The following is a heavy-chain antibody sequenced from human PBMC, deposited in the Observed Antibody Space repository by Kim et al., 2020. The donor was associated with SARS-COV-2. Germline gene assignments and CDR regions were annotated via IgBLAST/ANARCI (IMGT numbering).Heavy chain of an antibody. D-gene: IGHD2-15*01. J-gene: IGHJ4*02. CDR3: ARVSYGGVLQKLDY. CDR1: GYTFTSYA. V-gene: IGHV7-4-1*02. Sequence: ASVKVSCKASGYTFTSYAMNWVRQAPGQGLEWMGWINTNTGNPTYAQGFTGRFVFSLDTSVSTAYLQISSLKAEDTAVYYCARVSYGGVLQKLDYWGQGTLVTVSS. CDR2: INTNTGNP.